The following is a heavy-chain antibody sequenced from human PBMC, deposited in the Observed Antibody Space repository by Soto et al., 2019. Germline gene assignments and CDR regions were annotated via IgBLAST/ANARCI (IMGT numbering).Heavy chain of an antibody. V-gene: IGHV1-2*04. CDR2: INPNSGGT. D-gene: IGHD2-8*01. Sequence: ASVHVSHRASGQTHTGCYMHWVRHAPGQGLEWMGWINPNSGGTNYAQKFQGWVTMTRDTSISTAYMELSRLRSDDTAVYYCARDQCTNGVCYYANGTDYYYGMDVWGQGTTVTVSS. CDR3: ARDQCTNGVCYYANGTDYYYGMDV. J-gene: IGHJ6*02. CDR1: GQTHTGCY.